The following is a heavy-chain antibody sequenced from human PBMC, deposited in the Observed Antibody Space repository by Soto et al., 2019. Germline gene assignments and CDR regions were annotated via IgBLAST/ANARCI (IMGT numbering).Heavy chain of an antibody. Sequence: AEPLSVKCTVCGAAIRGYCCSWFRSPPGKGLEWIGYMYTTGSTVYNPSFKSRVTISVDTSKNQFSLKLNSVTAADTAVYYCARDLWGYCGTDCYPLDVWGQGTTVT. J-gene: IGHJ6*02. CDR1: GAAIRGYC. CDR3: ARDLWGYCGTDCYPLDV. D-gene: IGHD2-21*02. V-gene: IGHV4-59*01. CDR2: MYTTGST.